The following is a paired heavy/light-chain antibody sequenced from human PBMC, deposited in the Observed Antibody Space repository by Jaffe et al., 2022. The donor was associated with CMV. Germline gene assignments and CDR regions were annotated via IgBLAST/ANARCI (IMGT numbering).Light chain of an antibody. CDR3: QSYDSSLSGHWV. CDR2: GNS. CDR1: SSNIGAGYD. J-gene: IGLJ3*02. Sequence: QSVLTQPPSVSGAPGQRVTISCTGSSSNIGAGYDVHWYQQLPGTAPKLLIYGNSNRPSGVPDRFSGSKSGTSASLAITGLQAEDEADYYCQSYDSSLSGHWVFGGGTKLTVL. V-gene: IGLV1-40*01.
Heavy chain of an antibody. CDR3: ARLGPASIAAAGSFWFDP. D-gene: IGHD6-13*01. Sequence: QVQLQQWGAGLLKPSETLSLTCAVYGGSFSGYYWSWIRQPPGKGLEWIGEINHSGSTNYNPSLKSRVTISVDTSKNQFSLKLSSVTAADTAVYYCARLGPASIAAAGSFWFDPWGQGTLVTVSS. CDR1: GGSFSGYY. CDR2: INHSGST. V-gene: IGHV4-34*01. J-gene: IGHJ5*02.